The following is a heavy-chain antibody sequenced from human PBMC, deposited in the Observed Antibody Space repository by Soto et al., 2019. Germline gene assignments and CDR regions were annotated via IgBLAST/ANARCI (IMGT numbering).Heavy chain of an antibody. V-gene: IGHV3-49*03. CDR2: IRSKAYGGTT. D-gene: IGHD3-3*01. J-gene: IGHJ4*02. Sequence: GGSQRLSCTASGFTFGDYAMSWFRQAPGKGLEWVGFIRSKAYGGTTEYAASVKGRFTISRDDSKSIAYLQMNSLKTEDTAVYYCTRAAGRFLEWNNPPLYYFDYWGQGTLVTVSS. CDR3: TRAAGRFLEWNNPPLYYFDY. CDR1: GFTFGDYA.